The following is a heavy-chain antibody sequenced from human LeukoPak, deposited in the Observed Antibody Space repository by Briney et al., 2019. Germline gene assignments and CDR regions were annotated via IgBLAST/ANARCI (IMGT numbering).Heavy chain of an antibody. CDR3: ARSPRAATDAFDI. Sequence: GESLKISCKGSGYSFTSYWIGWVRQMPGKGLEWMGIIYPGDSDTRYSPSFQGQVTISADKSISTAYLQWSSLKASGTAMYYCARSPRAATDAFDIWGQGTMVTVSS. CDR1: GYSFTSYW. D-gene: IGHD2-15*01. CDR2: IYPGDSDT. V-gene: IGHV5-51*01. J-gene: IGHJ3*02.